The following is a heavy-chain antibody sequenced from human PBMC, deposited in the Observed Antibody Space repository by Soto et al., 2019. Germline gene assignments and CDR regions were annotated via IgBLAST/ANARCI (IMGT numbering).Heavy chain of an antibody. J-gene: IGHJ4*02. CDR2: IKSKTNGGTI. D-gene: IGHD2-15*01. V-gene: IGHV3-15*07. CDR1: DLSFSNAY. Sequence: EVQLVESGGGLVKPGESLRLSCAASDLSFSNAYINWVRQAPGKGLEWVGRIKSKTNGGTIDYAAPVKGSFIIAREDSSNTVYFQMNSLKTEDRAVYYCTTRGALGYWGQGTLVTVSS. CDR3: TTRGALGY.